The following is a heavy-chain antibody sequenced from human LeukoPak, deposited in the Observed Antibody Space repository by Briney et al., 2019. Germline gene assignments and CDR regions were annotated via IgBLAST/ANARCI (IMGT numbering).Heavy chain of an antibody. CDR3: ARTRGVITLDY. CDR1: GFSLSTSGVG. V-gene: IGHV2-5*02. Sequence: SGPTLVKPTQTLTLTCTFSGFSLSTSGVGVGWIRQPPGKALEWLALIYWDDDKRFSPSLKSRLTITKDTSKNQVVLTMTNMDPVDTATYYCARTRGVITLDYWGQGTLVTVSS. D-gene: IGHD3-10*01. J-gene: IGHJ4*02. CDR2: IYWDDDK.